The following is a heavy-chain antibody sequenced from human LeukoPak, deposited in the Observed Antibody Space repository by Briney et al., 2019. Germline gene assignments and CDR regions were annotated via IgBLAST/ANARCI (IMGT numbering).Heavy chain of an antibody. J-gene: IGHJ4*02. CDR2: IKEDGSQR. CDR1: GFTFSSYA. CDR3: ARDVGGNLDY. Sequence: GGSLRLSCAASGFTFSSYAMSWVRQAPGKGLEWVANIKEDGSQRNYVDSVRGRFIISRDNDKNLLYLQMNSLRAEDTAVYHCARDVGGNLDYWGQGILVTVSS. D-gene: IGHD1-26*01. V-gene: IGHV3-7*05.